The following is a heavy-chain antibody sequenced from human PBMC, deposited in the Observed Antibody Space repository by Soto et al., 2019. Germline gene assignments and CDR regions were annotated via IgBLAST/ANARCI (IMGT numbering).Heavy chain of an antibody. D-gene: IGHD6-19*01. CDR1: GGSFRGYY. Sequence: LTCTVYGGSFRGYYWSWIRHATGKGLEWVSYISSSGSTIYYADSVKGRFTISRDNAKNSLYLQMNSLRAEDTAGDYCARGGQWLRGYCDYWGQGPRVTGSA. CDR3: ARGGQWLRGYCDY. V-gene: IGHV3-11*01. J-gene: IGHJ4*02. CDR2: ISSSGSTI.